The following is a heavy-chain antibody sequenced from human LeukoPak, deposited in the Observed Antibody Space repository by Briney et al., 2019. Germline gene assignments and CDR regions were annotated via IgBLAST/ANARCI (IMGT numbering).Heavy chain of an antibody. D-gene: IGHD6-19*01. CDR1: GYTFTGHY. V-gene: IGHV1-2*02. CDR2: INPRNAAT. Sequence: ASVKVSCKASGYTFTGHYLHWVRQVPGQGLEWMGWINPRNAATNYAQKFQGRVTMTRDTSISTVYMELSSLRSDDTAVYYCVMDKPGIPVAAYIGGTYWGQGTLVTVSS. CDR3: VMDKPGIPVAAYIGGTY. J-gene: IGHJ4*02.